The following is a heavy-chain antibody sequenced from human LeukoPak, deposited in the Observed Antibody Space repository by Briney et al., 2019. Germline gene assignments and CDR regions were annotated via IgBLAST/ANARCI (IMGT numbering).Heavy chain of an antibody. Sequence: ASVKVSCKASGYTFTSYGISWVRQAPGQGLEWMGWISAHNGNTNYAQKLQGRVTMTTDTSTSTAYMELRSLRSDDTAVYYCAVGFYDYVWGSYPSRSRFDYWGQGTLVTVSS. V-gene: IGHV1-18*01. J-gene: IGHJ4*02. CDR1: GYTFTSYG. CDR2: ISAHNGNT. D-gene: IGHD3-16*02. CDR3: AVGFYDYVWGSYPSRSRFDY.